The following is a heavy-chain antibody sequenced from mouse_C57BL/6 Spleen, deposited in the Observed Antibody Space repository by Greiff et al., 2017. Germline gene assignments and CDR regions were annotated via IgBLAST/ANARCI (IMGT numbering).Heavy chain of an antibody. CDR2: INYDGSST. CDR3: ARDRGRYYFDY. CDR1: GFTFSDYY. D-gene: IGHD3-1*01. Sequence: EVQLVESEGGLVQPGSSMKLSCTASGFTFSDYYMAWVRQVPEKGLEWVANINYDGSSTYYLDSLKSRFIISRDNAKKILYLQMSSLKSEDTATYYCARDRGRYYFDYWGQGTTLTVSS. V-gene: IGHV5-16*01. J-gene: IGHJ2*01.